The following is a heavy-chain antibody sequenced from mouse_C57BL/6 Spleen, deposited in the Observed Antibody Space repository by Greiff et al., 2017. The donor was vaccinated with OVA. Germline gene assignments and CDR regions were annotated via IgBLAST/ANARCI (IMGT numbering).Heavy chain of an antibody. D-gene: IGHD2-5*01. CDR3: ARRETSNYREFDY. CDR1: GYTFTSYW. Sequence: QVQLQQPGAELVKPGASVKLSCKASGYTFTSYWMHWVKQRPGQGLEWIGMIHPNSGSTNYNEKFKSKATLTVDKSSSTAYMQLSSLTSEDSAVYYCARRETSNYREFDYWGQGTTLTVSS. J-gene: IGHJ2*01. CDR2: IHPNSGST. V-gene: IGHV1-64*01.